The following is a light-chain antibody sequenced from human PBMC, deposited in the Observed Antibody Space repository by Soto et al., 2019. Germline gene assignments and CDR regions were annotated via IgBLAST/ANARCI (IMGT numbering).Light chain of an antibody. CDR2: EVS. Sequence: QSVLTQPASVSGSPGQSITISCTGTSSDVGGYNYVSWFQHHPGKAPKLIIYEVSYRPSGVSNRFSGSKSGDTASLTISGVQAEDEADYYCCSFTNTITRYVFGTGTKVTVL. V-gene: IGLV2-14*01. CDR1: SSDVGGYNY. CDR3: CSFTNTITRYV. J-gene: IGLJ1*01.